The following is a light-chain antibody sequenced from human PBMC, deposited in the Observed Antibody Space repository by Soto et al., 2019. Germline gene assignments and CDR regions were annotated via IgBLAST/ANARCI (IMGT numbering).Light chain of an antibody. CDR2: EVS. Sequence: QSALTQPASVSGSPGQSITISCSGTSSDIGAYDYVSWHQQHPGRAPKLIIYEVSNRPSGVSNRFSGSKSGNTASLTISGLQAEDEADYYCSSYTSSSTPYVFGTGTKVTVL. CDR1: SSDIGAYDY. CDR3: SSYTSSSTPYV. J-gene: IGLJ1*01. V-gene: IGLV2-14*01.